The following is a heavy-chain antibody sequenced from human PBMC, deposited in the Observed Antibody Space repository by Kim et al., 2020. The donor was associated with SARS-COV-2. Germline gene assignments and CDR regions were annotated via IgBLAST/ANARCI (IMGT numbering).Heavy chain of an antibody. CDR2: INAGNGNT. Sequence: ASVKVSCKASGYTFTSYAMHWVRQAPGQRLEWMGWINAGNGNTKYSQKFQGRVTITRDTSASTAYMELSSLRSEDTAVYYCAGENSGYDGGIYYYYGMDVWGQGTTVTV. V-gene: IGHV1-3*01. CDR3: AGENSGYDGGIYYYYGMDV. J-gene: IGHJ6*02. CDR1: GYTFTSYA. D-gene: IGHD5-12*01.